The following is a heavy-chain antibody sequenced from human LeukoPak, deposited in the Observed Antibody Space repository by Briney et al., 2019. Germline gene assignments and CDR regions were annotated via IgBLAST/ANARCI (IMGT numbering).Heavy chain of an antibody. CDR2: ISSSSSYI. D-gene: IGHD1-26*01. CDR3: AKGSRETDFDY. CDR1: GFTFSSYS. J-gene: IGHJ4*02. Sequence: GGSLRLSCAASGFTFSSYSMNWVRQAPGKGLEWVSSISSSSSYIYYADSVKGRFTISRDNAKNSLYLQMNSLRVEDTALYYCAKGSRETDFDYWGQGTLVTVSS. V-gene: IGHV3-21*01.